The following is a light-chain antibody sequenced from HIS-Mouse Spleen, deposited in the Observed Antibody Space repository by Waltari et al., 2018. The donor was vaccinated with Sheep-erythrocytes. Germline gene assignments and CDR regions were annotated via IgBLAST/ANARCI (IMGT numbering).Light chain of an antibody. Sequence: QSALTQPPSASGSPGQSVTISCTGTSSDVGGYNYVSWYQQHPGKAPKLMIYEVSKRPSGVPDRFSGYKSGNTASLTISGLQAEDEADYYCCSYAGSYNHVFATGTKVTVL. CDR1: SSDVGGYNY. V-gene: IGLV2-8*01. J-gene: IGLJ1*01. CDR2: EVS. CDR3: CSYAGSYNHV.